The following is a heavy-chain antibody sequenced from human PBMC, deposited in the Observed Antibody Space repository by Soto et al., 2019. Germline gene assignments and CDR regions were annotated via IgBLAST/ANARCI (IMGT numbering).Heavy chain of an antibody. CDR1: GDTVCSNSLA. CDR2: TYYRSRWYS. D-gene: IGHD2-15*01. V-gene: IGHV6-1*01. J-gene: IGHJ6*02. CDR3: ARSEEDSDYYYYGMDV. Sequence: QTLSRTWVGSGDTVCSNSLAWNWVRQSPSRGLEWLGRTYYRSRWYSDYAVSVRSRIDINADTSKNQVSLQLNSVTPEDTAVYYCARSEEDSDYYYYGMDVWGQGTTVTVSS.